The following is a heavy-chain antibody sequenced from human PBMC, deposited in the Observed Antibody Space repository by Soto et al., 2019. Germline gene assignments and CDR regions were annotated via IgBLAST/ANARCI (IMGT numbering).Heavy chain of an antibody. CDR1: GHTFSSYG. CDR3: ARTSAVAPGVY. J-gene: IGHJ4*02. CDR2: ISVYNGNT. Sequence: ASVKVSCKASGHTFSSYGISWVRQAPGQGLEWMGWISVYNGNTNYAQKFQGRVTMTTDTSTNTAYMELRSLRSDDTAMYYCARTSAVAPGVYWGQGTLVTVSS. V-gene: IGHV1-18*04. D-gene: IGHD6-19*01.